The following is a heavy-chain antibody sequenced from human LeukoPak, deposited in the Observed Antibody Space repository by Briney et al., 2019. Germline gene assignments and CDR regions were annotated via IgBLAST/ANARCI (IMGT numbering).Heavy chain of an antibody. CDR3: AREGSAAGWDYFDY. D-gene: IGHD6-13*01. Sequence: SETLSLTCTVSSGSISSYYWNWIRQPAGRGLEWIGRIYTGGNTNSNPSLKSRVTMSVDTSKNQFSLKLNSPTTADTAVYYCAREGSAAGWDYFDYWGQGTLVTVSS. CDR1: SGSISSYY. CDR2: IYTGGNT. J-gene: IGHJ4*02. V-gene: IGHV4-4*07.